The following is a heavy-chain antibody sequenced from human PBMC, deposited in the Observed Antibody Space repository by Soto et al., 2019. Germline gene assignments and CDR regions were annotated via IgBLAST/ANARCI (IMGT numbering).Heavy chain of an antibody. Sequence: GASVKVSCKASGYTFTSYDIYWVRQATGQGLEWIGWLNPNTGDSAYAQKFQGRISVTSDTSINTVHMELSSLRSEDTAMYYCARRAETNGWNGFGADKYYFDFWGQGTLVTVSS. CDR2: LNPNTGDS. CDR1: GYTFTSYD. V-gene: IGHV1-8*01. D-gene: IGHD1-1*01. CDR3: ARRAETNGWNGFGADKYYFDF. J-gene: IGHJ4*02.